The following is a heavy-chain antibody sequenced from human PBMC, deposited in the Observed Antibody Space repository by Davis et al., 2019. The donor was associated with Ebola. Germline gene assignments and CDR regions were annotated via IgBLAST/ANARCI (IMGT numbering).Heavy chain of an antibody. CDR1: GFTFTTYW. CDR2: IRYDGSNK. V-gene: IGHV3-30*02. Sequence: GGSLRLSCAASGFTFTTYWMHWVRQAPGKGLEWVAFIRYDGSNKYYADSVKGRFTISRDNSKNTLYLQMNSLRAEDTAVYYCAKADSGYDPDYWGQGTLVTVSS. J-gene: IGHJ4*02. D-gene: IGHD5-12*01. CDR3: AKADSGYDPDY.